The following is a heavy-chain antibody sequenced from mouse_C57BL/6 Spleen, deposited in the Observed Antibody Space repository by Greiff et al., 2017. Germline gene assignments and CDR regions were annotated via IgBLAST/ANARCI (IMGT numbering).Heavy chain of an antibody. CDR3: AMIYEGDY. CDR1: GYTFTSYW. CDR2: IDPSDSYT. V-gene: IGHV1-59*01. D-gene: IGHD2-3*01. J-gene: IGHJ2*01. Sequence: VQLQQPGAELVRPGTSVKLSCKASGYTFTSYWMHWVKQRPGQGLEWIGVIDPSDSYTNYNQKFKGKATLTVDTSSSTAYMQLSSLTSEDSAVYYCAMIYEGDYWGQGTTLTVSS.